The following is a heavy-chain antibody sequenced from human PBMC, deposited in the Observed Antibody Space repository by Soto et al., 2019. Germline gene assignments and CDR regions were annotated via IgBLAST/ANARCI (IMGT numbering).Heavy chain of an antibody. CDR1: GDSINNGFW. J-gene: IGHJ6*02. Sequence: QVQLQESGPGLVKPSETLSLTCGVSGDSINNGFWWTWVRQPPGKGLEWIGEKHHSGSTNYNFSLKSRVSISLDKSRIQFSLNLSSVTAADTAVYFCASSSGWWRLDVWGQGTTVTVSS. D-gene: IGHD6-19*01. V-gene: IGHV4-4*02. CDR3: ASSSGWWRLDV. CDR2: KHHSGST.